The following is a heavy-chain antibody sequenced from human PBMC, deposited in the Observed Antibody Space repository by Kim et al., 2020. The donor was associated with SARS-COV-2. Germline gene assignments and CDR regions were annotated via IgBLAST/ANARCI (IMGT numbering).Heavy chain of an antibody. D-gene: IGHD2-2*01. CDR2: IDLSDSYT. Sequence: GESLKISCKGSGYSFTSYWISWVRQMPGKGLEWMGRIDLSDSYTNYSPSFQGHVIISADKSISTAYLQWSGLKASDTAMYYCAREPRSSTSAITPDTWFDPWGQGTLVTVSS. V-gene: IGHV5-10-1*01. CDR3: AREPRSSTSAITPDTWFDP. J-gene: IGHJ5*02. CDR1: GYSFTSYW.